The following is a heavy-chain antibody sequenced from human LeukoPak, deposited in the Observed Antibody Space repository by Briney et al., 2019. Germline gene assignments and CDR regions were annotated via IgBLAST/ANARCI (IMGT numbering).Heavy chain of an antibody. CDR1: GFTFSDSD. J-gene: IGHJ4*02. CDR2: ITGSGGTT. D-gene: IGHD3-10*02. CDR3: AVRGVTKNY. Sequence: GGSLRLPCAASGFTFSDSDIHWVRQASGKGLEWVSAITGSGGTTYYADSVKGRFTISRDNSKNTLYLQIDSLRAEDTAVYFRAVRGVTKNYWGQGTLVTVPS. V-gene: IGHV3-23*01.